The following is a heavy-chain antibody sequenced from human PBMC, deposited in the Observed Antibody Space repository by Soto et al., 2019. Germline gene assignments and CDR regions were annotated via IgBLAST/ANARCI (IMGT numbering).Heavy chain of an antibody. Sequence: QVQLVESGGGVVQPGRSLRLSCAASGFTFSSYGMHWVRQAPGKGLERVAVISYDGSNKYYADSVKGRFTISRDNSKNTVYLQMNSLRAEDTAVYYCAPWFGAFDSWGQGTLVPVSS. CDR3: APWFGAFDS. D-gene: IGHD3-10*01. V-gene: IGHV3-30*03. CDR2: ISYDGSNK. J-gene: IGHJ4*02. CDR1: GFTFSSYG.